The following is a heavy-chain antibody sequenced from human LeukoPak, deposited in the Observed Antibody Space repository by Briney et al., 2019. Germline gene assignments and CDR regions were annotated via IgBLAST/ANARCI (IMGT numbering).Heavy chain of an antibody. CDR1: GGSFSGYY. CDR3: ARVHSYGYGDY. V-gene: IGHV4-34*01. D-gene: IGHD5-18*01. CDR2: INHSGST. J-gene: IGHJ4*02. Sequence: SETLSLTCAVYGGSFSGYYWTWIRQPPGKGLEWIGEINHSGSTNQNPSLKSRVTISVDTSKNQFSLNLTSVTAADTAVYYCARVHSYGYGDYWGQGTLVTVSS.